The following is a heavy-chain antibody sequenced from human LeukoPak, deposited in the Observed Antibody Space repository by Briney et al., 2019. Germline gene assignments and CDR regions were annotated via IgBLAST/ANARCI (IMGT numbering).Heavy chain of an antibody. D-gene: IGHD1-26*01. CDR1: GFTFSNYY. J-gene: IGHJ4*02. Sequence: GGSLRLSCAASGFTFSNYYMTWVRQAPGKGLEWVATIKVDGSEKHYVDSVKGRFTISRDNAKNSLYLQINSLRAEDTALYYCARDRKFRTVGTSQHYFDYWGQGTLVTVSS. CDR2: IKVDGSEK. V-gene: IGHV3-7*01. CDR3: ARDRKFRTVGTSQHYFDY.